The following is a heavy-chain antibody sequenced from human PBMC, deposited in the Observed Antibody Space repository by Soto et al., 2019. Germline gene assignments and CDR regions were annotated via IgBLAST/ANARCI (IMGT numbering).Heavy chain of an antibody. CDR1: GFSVSSHF. J-gene: IGHJ3*01. D-gene: IGHD1-26*01. Sequence: GGSLRLSCAASGFSVSSHFMNWVRQAPGKGLEWVAVMYSGSCTHYSDSVKDRFTISRDNSKNTLYLQMNSLRAEDTAVYFCAVGVSYYNGFDVWGQGTMVTVSS. CDR3: AVGVSYYNGFDV. CDR2: MYSGSCT. V-gene: IGHV3-66*02.